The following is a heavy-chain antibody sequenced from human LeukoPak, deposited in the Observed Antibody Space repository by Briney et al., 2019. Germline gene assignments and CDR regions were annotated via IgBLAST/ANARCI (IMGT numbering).Heavy chain of an antibody. CDR3: ARAKAGVTASDH. Sequence: GGSLRLSCAASGFTFGSYAMHWIRQAPGKRLEYVSAISSDGSSTFYANSVQGRFTISRDNSKNTLYLQMGSLRPEDMAVYYCARAKAGVTASDHWGQGTLVTVSS. V-gene: IGHV3-64*01. CDR1: GFTFGSYA. CDR2: ISSDGSST. J-gene: IGHJ4*02. D-gene: IGHD2-21*02.